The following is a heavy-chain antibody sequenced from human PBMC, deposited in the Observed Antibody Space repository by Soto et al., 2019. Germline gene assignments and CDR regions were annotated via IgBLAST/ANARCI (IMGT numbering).Heavy chain of an antibody. D-gene: IGHD2-2*01. CDR1: GYTFTSYY. J-gene: IGHJ6*02. CDR2: INPSGGST. Sequence: QVQLVQSGAEVKKPGASVKVSCKASGYTFTSYYMHWVRQAPGQGLEWMGIINPSGGSTSYAQKFQGRVTMTRDTSTSTDYMELSSLRSEDTAVYYCARDLDCSSTSCYAATSGNYYYGMDVWGQGTTVTVSS. V-gene: IGHV1-46*01. CDR3: ARDLDCSSTSCYAATSGNYYYGMDV.